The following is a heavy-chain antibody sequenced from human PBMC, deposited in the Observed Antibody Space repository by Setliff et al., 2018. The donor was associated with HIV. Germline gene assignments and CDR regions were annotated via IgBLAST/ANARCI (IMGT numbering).Heavy chain of an antibody. J-gene: IGHJ5*02. D-gene: IGHD5-12*01. CDR2: IYYSGST. V-gene: IGHV4-59*11. Sequence: SETLSLTCTVSGGSIRGHYWSWIRQPPGKGLEWIGTIYYSGSTYYKPSLKSRGTISVDTSKNRFYLKLNSVTAADSAVYYCTLTSRLDGYFDPWGQGTLVTVSS. CDR1: GGSIRGHY. CDR3: TLTSRLDGYFDP.